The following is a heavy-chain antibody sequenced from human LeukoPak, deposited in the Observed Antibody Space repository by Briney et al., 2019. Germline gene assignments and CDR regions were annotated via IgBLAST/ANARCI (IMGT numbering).Heavy chain of an antibody. V-gene: IGHV3-9*01. Sequence: GGSLRLSCAASGFTFDDYAMHWVRQAPGKGLEWVSGISWNSGSIGYADSVKGRFTISRDNAKNSLYLQMNSLRAEDTALYYCAKSSGWYRFDYWGQGTLVTVSS. CDR3: AKSSGWYRFDY. CDR2: ISWNSGSI. CDR1: GFTFDDYA. D-gene: IGHD6-13*01. J-gene: IGHJ4*02.